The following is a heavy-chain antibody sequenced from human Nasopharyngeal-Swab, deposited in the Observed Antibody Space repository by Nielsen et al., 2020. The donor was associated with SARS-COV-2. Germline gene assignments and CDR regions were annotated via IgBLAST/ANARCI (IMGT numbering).Heavy chain of an antibody. J-gene: IGHJ6*02. D-gene: IGHD3-10*01. Sequence: WVRQAPGPGLEWMGLISGYNGKTNYAEKFQDRVTMTTDTSMYTAYMELRSLRSDDTAMYYCAREGAMDRSYDMDVWGQGTTVTVSS. CDR2: ISGYNGKT. CDR3: AREGAMDRSYDMDV. V-gene: IGHV1-18*01.